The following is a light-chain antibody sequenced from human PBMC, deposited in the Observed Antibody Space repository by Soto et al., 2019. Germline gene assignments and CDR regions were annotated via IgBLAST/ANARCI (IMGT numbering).Light chain of an antibody. V-gene: IGLV2-14*03. J-gene: IGLJ1*01. CDR1: SSDVGGYNY. Sequence: QSALTQPASVSGSPGQSITISCTGTSSDVGGYNYVSWYQQHPGKAPKLLIYEVTYRPSGVSNRFSGSKYGNTASLTISGLQAEDEADYFCGSYTSSNTLVFGTGTKLTVL. CDR3: GSYTSSNTLV. CDR2: EVT.